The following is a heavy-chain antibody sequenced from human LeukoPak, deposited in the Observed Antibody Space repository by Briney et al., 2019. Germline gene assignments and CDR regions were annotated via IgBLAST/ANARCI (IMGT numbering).Heavy chain of an antibody. Sequence: PSETLSLTCTVSGGSISSYYWSWIRQPPGKGLEWIGYIYHSGSTNYNPSLKSRVTISVDTSKNQFSLKLSSVTAADTAVYYCARDWGSLGSSSYPYYYYYMDVWGKGTTVTVSS. CDR2: IYHSGST. V-gene: IGHV4-59*01. J-gene: IGHJ6*03. CDR1: GGSISSYY. D-gene: IGHD6-6*01. CDR3: ARDWGSLGSSSYPYYYYYMDV.